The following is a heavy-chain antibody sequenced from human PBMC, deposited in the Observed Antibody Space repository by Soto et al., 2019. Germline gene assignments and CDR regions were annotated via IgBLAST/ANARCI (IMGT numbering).Heavy chain of an antibody. CDR1: GFTFSSYW. CDR2: INSDGSST. D-gene: IGHD3-3*01. CDR3: ARPYYDFWSGYFAHYGMDV. Sequence: GSLRLSCAASGFTFSSYWMPWVRQAPGKGMVWVSRINSDGSSTSYADSVKGRFTISRDNAKNTLYLQMNSLRAEDTAVYYCARPYYDFWSGYFAHYGMDVWGQGT. J-gene: IGHJ6*02. V-gene: IGHV3-74*01.